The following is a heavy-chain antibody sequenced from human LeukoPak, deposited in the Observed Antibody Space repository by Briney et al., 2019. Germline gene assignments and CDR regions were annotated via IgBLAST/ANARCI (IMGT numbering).Heavy chain of an antibody. Sequence: GGSLRLSCAASGFTFDDYAMHWVRQAPGKGLEWVSGLSGSGGSTYYADSVKGRFTISRDNAKNSLYLQMNSLGAEDTAVYYCARDYDFYCSGDNCYSPRLSDYWGQGTLVTVSS. CDR3: ARDYDFYCSGDNCYSPRLSDY. V-gene: IGHV3-20*04. CDR1: GFTFDDYA. D-gene: IGHD2-15*01. J-gene: IGHJ4*02. CDR2: LSGSGGST.